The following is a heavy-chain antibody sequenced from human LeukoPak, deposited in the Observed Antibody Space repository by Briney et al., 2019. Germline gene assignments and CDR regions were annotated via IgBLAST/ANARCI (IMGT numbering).Heavy chain of an antibody. Sequence: GGSLRLSCATSGFTFRNAWMSWVRQAPGKGLEWVGRIKSVVDGGTRDYAAPVKDRFTNSRDDSKNTLCVEMNSLKTDVTAVCCCTTAPAAVDYWGQGTLVTVSS. CDR3: TTAPAAVDY. D-gene: IGHD6-25*01. CDR1: GFTFRNAW. CDR2: IKSVVDGGTR. V-gene: IGHV3-15*01. J-gene: IGHJ4*02.